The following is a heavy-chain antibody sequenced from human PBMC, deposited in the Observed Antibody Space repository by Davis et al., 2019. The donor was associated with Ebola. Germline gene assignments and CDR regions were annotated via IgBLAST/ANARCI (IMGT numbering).Heavy chain of an antibody. J-gene: IGHJ4*02. D-gene: IGHD6-19*01. CDR3: ATTQWLREFDN. V-gene: IGHV3-53*05. CDR1: GFTVSSNH. CDR2: IYDQST. Sequence: GKSLKISCAASGFTVSSNHMSWVRQAPGKGLEWVSVIYDQSTAYADSVRGRFIISRDKSNNTLYLEMNSLRVDDTAVYYCATTQWLREFDNWGQGTLVTVSS.